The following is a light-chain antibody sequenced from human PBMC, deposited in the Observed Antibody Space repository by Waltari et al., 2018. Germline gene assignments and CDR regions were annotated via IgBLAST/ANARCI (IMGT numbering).Light chain of an antibody. Sequence: QSALTQPASVYGSRGQSITISCTGTSSDVGGYNLVSWYQQHPGKAPKFIIYEVTKRPSGVSNRFSGSKSGNTASLTISGLQAEDEADYYCCSFAGSATSVVFGGGTKLTVL. CDR2: EVT. V-gene: IGLV2-23*02. J-gene: IGLJ2*01. CDR1: SSDVGGYNL. CDR3: CSFAGSATSVV.